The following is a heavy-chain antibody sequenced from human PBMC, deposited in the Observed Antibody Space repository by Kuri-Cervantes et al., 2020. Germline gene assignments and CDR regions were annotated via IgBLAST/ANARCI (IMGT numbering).Heavy chain of an antibody. D-gene: IGHD2-15*01. CDR1: GGSISSGGYY. Sequence: SETLSLTCTVSGGSISSGGYYWSWIRQPPGKGLEWIGEINHSGSTNYNPSLKSRVTISVDTSKNQFSLKLSSVTAADTAVYYCARGRWFLDYWGQGTLVTVSS. J-gene: IGHJ4*02. CDR3: ARGRWFLDY. V-gene: IGHV4-39*07. CDR2: INHSGST.